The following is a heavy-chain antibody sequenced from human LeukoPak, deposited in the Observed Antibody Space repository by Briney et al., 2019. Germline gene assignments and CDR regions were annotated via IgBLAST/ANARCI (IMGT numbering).Heavy chain of an antibody. CDR2: ISGSGGST. Sequence: GGSLRLSCAASGSNFSNYAMSSVRQAPGKGLEWVSAISGSGGSTYYADSVKGRFTISRDNSKNTLFLQMNSLRAEDTAVYYCAKEQWLVIYTIFDYWGQGTLVTVSS. CDR1: GSNFSNYA. D-gene: IGHD6-19*01. J-gene: IGHJ4*02. V-gene: IGHV3-23*01. CDR3: AKEQWLVIYTIFDY.